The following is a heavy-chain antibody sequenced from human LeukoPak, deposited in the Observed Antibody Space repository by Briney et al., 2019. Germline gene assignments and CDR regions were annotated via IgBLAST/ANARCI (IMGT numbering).Heavy chain of an antibody. CDR3: ARDGFTTMVRGVIIRDLYYYGMDV. Sequence: PGGSLRLSCAASGFTFSSYSMNWVRQAPGKGLEWVSSISSSSSYIYYADSVKGRFTISRDNAKNSLYLQMNSLRAEDTAVYYCARDGFTTMVRGVIIRDLYYYGMDVWGQGTTVTVSS. J-gene: IGHJ6*02. V-gene: IGHV3-21*01. D-gene: IGHD3-10*01. CDR1: GFTFSSYS. CDR2: ISSSSSYI.